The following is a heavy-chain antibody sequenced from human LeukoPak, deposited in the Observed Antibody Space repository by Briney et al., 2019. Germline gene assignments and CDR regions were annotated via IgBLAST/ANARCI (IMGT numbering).Heavy chain of an antibody. D-gene: IGHD3-22*01. CDR2: IYYSGST. Sequence: PSATLSLTCTVSGGSISSSSYYWGWIRQPPGKGLEWIGSIYYSGSTYYNPSLKSRVTISVDTSKNQFSLKLSSVTAADTAVYYCARGYYYDSSGYRTPQKVWFGPWGQGTLVTVSS. J-gene: IGHJ5*02. V-gene: IGHV4-39*07. CDR1: GGSISSSSYY. CDR3: ARGYYYDSSGYRTPQKVWFGP.